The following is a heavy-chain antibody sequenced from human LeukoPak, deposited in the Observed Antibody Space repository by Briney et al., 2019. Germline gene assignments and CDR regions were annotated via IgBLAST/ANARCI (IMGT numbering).Heavy chain of an antibody. CDR3: ARDRGFVEQWLVLDY. D-gene: IGHD6-19*01. V-gene: IGHV3-9*01. CDR1: GFTFDDYA. Sequence: AGGSLRLSCAASGFTFDDYAMHWVRQAPGKGLEWVSGISWNSGSIGYADSVKGRFTISRDNSKNTLYLQMNSLRAEDTAVYYCARDRGFVEQWLVLDYWGQGTLVTVSS. CDR2: ISWNSGSI. J-gene: IGHJ4*02.